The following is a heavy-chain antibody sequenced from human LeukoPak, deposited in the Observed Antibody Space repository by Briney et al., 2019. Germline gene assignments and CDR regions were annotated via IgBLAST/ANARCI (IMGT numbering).Heavy chain of an antibody. CDR1: GFTFSSYS. V-gene: IGHV3-21*01. D-gene: IGHD3-9*01. CDR2: ISSSSSYI. J-gene: IGHJ3*02. Sequence: GGSLRLSCAASGFTFSSYSMNWVRQAPGKGLEWVSSISSSSSYIYYADSVKGRFTISRDNAKNSLYLQMNSLRAEDTAVYYCASDFDLDAFDIWGQGTMVTVSS. CDR3: ASDFDLDAFDI.